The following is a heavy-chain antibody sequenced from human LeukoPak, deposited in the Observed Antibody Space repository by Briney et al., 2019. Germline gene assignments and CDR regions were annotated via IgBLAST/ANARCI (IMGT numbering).Heavy chain of an antibody. CDR1: GFTFRSYE. CDR3: ARGGYCSGGTCYSYNAFDI. Sequence: PGGSLRLSCAASGFTFRSYEMNWVRQAPGKGLEWVSYISGSGTIYYADSVKGRFTISRDNAKNSLYLHMNSLRAEDTAVYYCARGGYCSGGTCYSYNAFDIWGQGTMVTVSS. D-gene: IGHD2-15*01. J-gene: IGHJ3*02. CDR2: ISGSGTI. V-gene: IGHV3-48*03.